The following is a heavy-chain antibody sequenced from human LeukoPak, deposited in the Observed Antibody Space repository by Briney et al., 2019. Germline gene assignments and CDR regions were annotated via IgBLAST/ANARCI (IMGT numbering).Heavy chain of an antibody. CDR2: ISVSSSTI. D-gene: IGHD2-2*01. CDR1: GLTFSSYS. Sequence: GGSLRLSCAASGLTFSSYSMNWVRQAPGKGLEWLSYISVSSSTIYYADSVKGRFTISRDSAKNSLYLQMSSLRAEDTAVYYCAPGYCSSSSCSHYFDYWGQGTRVTVSS. J-gene: IGHJ4*02. CDR3: APGYCSSSSCSHYFDY. V-gene: IGHV3-48*01.